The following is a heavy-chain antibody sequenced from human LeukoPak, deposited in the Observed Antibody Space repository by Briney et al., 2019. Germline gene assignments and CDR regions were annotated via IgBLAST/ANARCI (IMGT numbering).Heavy chain of an antibody. J-gene: IGHJ4*02. V-gene: IGHV1-69*04. CDR3: ARGRISGYYDSSGY. Sequence: GASVKVSCKASGGTFSSYAISWVRQAPGQGLEWMGRIIPILGIANYAQKFQGRVTITADKSTSTAYMELSSLRSEDTAVYYCARGRISGYYDSSGYWGQGTLVTVSS. CDR2: IIPILGIA. D-gene: IGHD3-22*01. CDR1: GGTFSSYA.